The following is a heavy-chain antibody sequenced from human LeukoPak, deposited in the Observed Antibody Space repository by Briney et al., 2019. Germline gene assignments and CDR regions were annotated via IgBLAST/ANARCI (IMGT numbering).Heavy chain of an antibody. Sequence: GGSLRLSCAASGFTFSLYTMDWVRQAPGRGLEWVASTRSHGKYIEYADSLKGRFTISRDNAKNSLFLQMNSLRAEDTAVYYCARANVAGLHYFDYWGQGTLVTVSS. CDR2: TRSHGKYI. V-gene: IGHV3-21*01. J-gene: IGHJ4*02. CDR1: GFTFSLYT. D-gene: IGHD6-19*01. CDR3: ARANVAGLHYFDY.